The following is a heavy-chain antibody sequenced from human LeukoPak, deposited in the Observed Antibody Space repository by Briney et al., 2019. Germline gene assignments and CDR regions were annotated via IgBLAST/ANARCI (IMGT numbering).Heavy chain of an antibody. CDR2: ISGSGGST. D-gene: IGHD3-22*01. CDR1: GFTFSSYA. J-gene: IGHJ4*02. Sequence: GGSLRLSCAASGFTFSSYAMSWVRQAPGKGLEWVSAISGSGGSTHYADSVKGRFTISRDNSKNTLYLQMNSLRAEDTAVYYCAKRGDSSGTFDYWGQGTLVTVSS. V-gene: IGHV3-23*01. CDR3: AKRGDSSGTFDY.